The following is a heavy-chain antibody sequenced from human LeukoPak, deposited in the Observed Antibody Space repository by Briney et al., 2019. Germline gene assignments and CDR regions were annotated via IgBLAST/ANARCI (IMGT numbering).Heavy chain of an antibody. CDR3: AREGFFTPHS. J-gene: IGHJ4*02. Sequence: GGSLRLSCAASGFPFSAYYMTWIRQAPGKGLEWVSSIGFSSIGYSSDHLKYADSVKGRFTISRDNAKNSLFLQMDSLRAEDTAVYFCAREGFFTPHSWGQGTLVTVSS. CDR2: IGFSSIGYSSDHL. V-gene: IGHV3-11*05. CDR1: GFPFSAYY.